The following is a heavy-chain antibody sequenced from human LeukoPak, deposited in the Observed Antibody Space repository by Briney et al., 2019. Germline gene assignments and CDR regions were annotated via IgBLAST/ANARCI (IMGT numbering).Heavy chain of an antibody. D-gene: IGHD3-3*01. Sequence: PLETLSLTCAVFGGSFDGYYWSWIRQSPGKGLEWIGEITYDGRTKYNPSLRSRVSISVDTSKIQFSLNLTSVTAADTAIYYCARGLASGYPPIPFDYWGQGTQVTVSS. CDR2: ITYDGRT. CDR3: ARGLASGYPPIPFDY. J-gene: IGHJ4*02. V-gene: IGHV4-34*01. CDR1: GGSFDGYY.